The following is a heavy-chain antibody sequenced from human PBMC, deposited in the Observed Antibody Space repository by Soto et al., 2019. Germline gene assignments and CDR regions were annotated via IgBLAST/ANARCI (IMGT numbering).Heavy chain of an antibody. CDR3: AKVFSVSRYYYYYGMDV. D-gene: IGHD1-20*01. CDR2: ISGSGGST. J-gene: IGHJ6*02. CDR1: GFTFSSYA. V-gene: IGHV3-23*01. Sequence: HPGGSLRLSCAASGFTFSSYAMSWVRQAPGKGLEWVSAISGSGGSTYYADSVKGRFTISRDNSKNTLYLQMNSLRAEDTAVYYCAKVFSVSRYYYYYGMDVWGQGTTVTVSS.